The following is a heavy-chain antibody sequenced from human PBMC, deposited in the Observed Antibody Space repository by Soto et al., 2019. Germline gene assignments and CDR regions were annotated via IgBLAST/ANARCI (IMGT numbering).Heavy chain of an antibody. CDR1: GFTFSSYG. Sequence: GGSLRLSCAASGFTFSSYGMHWVRQAPGKGLEWVAVISYDGSNKYYADSVKGRFTISRDNSKNTLYLQMNSLRAEDTAVYYCAKDAPPLWFGESFVAFDIWGQGTMVTVSS. J-gene: IGHJ3*02. D-gene: IGHD3-10*01. CDR3: AKDAPPLWFGESFVAFDI. CDR2: ISYDGSNK. V-gene: IGHV3-30*18.